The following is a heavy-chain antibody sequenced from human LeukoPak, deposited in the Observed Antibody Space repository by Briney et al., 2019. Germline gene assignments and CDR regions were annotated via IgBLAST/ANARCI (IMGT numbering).Heavy chain of an antibody. Sequence: PGGSLRLSCAASGFTFSSYAMSWVRQAPGKGLEWVSAISGSGVSTHYADSVKGRFFISRDKSKNTLYLQMNSLRAEDTAVYYCAKDRTVVVVPASVGYAFDIWGQGTMVTVSS. D-gene: IGHD2-15*01. V-gene: IGHV3-23*01. J-gene: IGHJ3*02. CDR3: AKDRTVVVVPASVGYAFDI. CDR2: ISGSGVST. CDR1: GFTFSSYA.